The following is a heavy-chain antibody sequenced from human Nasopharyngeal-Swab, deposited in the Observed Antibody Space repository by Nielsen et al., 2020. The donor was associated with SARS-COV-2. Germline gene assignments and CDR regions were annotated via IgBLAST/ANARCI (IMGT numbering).Heavy chain of an antibody. D-gene: IGHD2-2*01. J-gene: IGHJ6*02. CDR3: AKVARDIVVVPAAMKAYYYYGMDV. CDR2: ISVSGGST. Sequence: WIRHPPGKGLEWVSAISVSGGSTYYADSVKGRFTISRDNSKNTLYLQMNSLRAEDTAVYYCAKVARDIVVVPAAMKAYYYYGMDVWGQGTTVTVSS. V-gene: IGHV3-23*01.